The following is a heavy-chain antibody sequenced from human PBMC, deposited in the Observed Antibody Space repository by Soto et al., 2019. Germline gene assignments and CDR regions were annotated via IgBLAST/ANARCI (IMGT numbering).Heavy chain of an antibody. CDR2: INAGNGNT. CDR1: GYTFTSYA. J-gene: IGHJ6*02. CDR3: ARGGPLVWFGELTDGMDV. D-gene: IGHD3-10*01. V-gene: IGHV1-3*01. Sequence: ASVNVSCKASGYTFTSYAMHWVRQAPGQRLEWMGWINAGNGNTKYSQKFQGRVTITRDTSASTAYMELSSLRSEDTAVYYCARGGPLVWFGELTDGMDVWGQGTTVTVSS.